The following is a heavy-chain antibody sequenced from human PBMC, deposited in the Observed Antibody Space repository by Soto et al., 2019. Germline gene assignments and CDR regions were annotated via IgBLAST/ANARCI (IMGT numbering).Heavy chain of an antibody. CDR1: GGSISSGGYY. CDR2: IYYSGST. D-gene: IGHD1-26*01. CDR3: ARGPTNWEPNIPSFDY. J-gene: IGHJ4*02. V-gene: IGHV4-31*03. Sequence: PSETLSLTCTVSGGSISSGGYYWSWIRQHPGKGLEWIGYIYYSGSTYYNPSLKSRVTISVDTSKNQFSLKLSSVTAADTAVYYCARGPTNWEPNIPSFDYWGQGTLVTVS.